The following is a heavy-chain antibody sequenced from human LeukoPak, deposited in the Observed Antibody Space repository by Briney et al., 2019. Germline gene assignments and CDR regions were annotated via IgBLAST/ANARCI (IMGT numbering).Heavy chain of an antibody. CDR2: VSSGFHA. CDR3: VREARGYHYTYFDY. V-gene: IGHV3-13*01. D-gene: IGHD5-18*01. J-gene: IGHJ4*02. Sequence: GGALILSCTASGFTLGSHDMHWVRQLPGQGLEWVAAVSSGFHAFFADSVQGRFTVSREDARNSLYLQMNSLRAGDTAVYYCVREARGYHYTYFDYWGQGTLVTVSP. CDR1: GFTLGSHD.